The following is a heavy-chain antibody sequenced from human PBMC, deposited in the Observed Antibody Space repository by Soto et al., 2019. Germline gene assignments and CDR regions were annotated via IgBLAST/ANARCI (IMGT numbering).Heavy chain of an antibody. Sequence: GGSLRLSCAASGFTFSSYTMSWVRQAPGKGLEWVSAISGSGDSTYYADSVKGRFTISRHNSISRLYLQMNSLRTDDTAVYYCAHPRGYGVFDAYDIWGQGTMVTVSS. J-gene: IGHJ3*02. CDR1: GFTFSSYT. V-gene: IGHV3-23*01. CDR2: ISGSGDST. CDR3: AHPRGYGVFDAYDI. D-gene: IGHD4-17*01.